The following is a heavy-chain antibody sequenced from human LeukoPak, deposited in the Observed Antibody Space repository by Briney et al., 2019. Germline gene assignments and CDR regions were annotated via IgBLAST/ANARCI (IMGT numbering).Heavy chain of an antibody. CDR3: ARASGNYYDSSGYYRTPPRFDY. Sequence: GASVKVSCKASGGTFSSYAISWVRQAPGQGLKWMGGIIPIFGTANYAQKFQGRVTITTDGSTSTAYMELSSLRSEDTAVYYCARASGNYYDSSGYYRTPPRFDYWGQGTLVTVSS. J-gene: IGHJ4*02. D-gene: IGHD3-22*01. CDR1: GGTFSSYA. V-gene: IGHV1-69*05. CDR2: IIPIFGTA.